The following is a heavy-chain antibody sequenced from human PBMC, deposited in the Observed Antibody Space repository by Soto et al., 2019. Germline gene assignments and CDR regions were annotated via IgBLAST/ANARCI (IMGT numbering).Heavy chain of an antibody. CDR3: AKDRDVGTMIVVVIPPVCSDY. CDR1: GFTFSSYA. J-gene: IGHJ4*02. D-gene: IGHD3-22*01. CDR2: ISGSGGST. V-gene: IGHV3-23*01. Sequence: EVQLLESGGGLVQPGGSLRLSCAASGFTFSSYAMSWVRQAPGKGLEWVSAISGSGGSTYYADSVKGRFTISRDNSKNTLYLQMNSLRAEDTAVYYCAKDRDVGTMIVVVIPPVCSDYLGQGTLVTVSS.